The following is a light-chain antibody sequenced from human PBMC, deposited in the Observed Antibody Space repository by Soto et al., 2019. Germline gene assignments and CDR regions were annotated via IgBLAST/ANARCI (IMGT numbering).Light chain of an antibody. Sequence: QSALTQPSSVSGSTGQSVTISCTGTSSDVGGYNYVSWYQQHPGKAPKLMIYDVSKRPSGVPDRFSGSKSGNTASLTISGLQAEDEADYYCCSYAGSPYVVFGGGTKLTVL. J-gene: IGLJ2*01. CDR2: DVS. CDR1: SSDVGGYNY. V-gene: IGLV2-11*01. CDR3: CSYAGSPYVV.